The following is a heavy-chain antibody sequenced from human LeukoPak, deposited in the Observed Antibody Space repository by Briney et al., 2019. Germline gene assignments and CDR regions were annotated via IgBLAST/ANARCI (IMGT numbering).Heavy chain of an antibody. V-gene: IGHV4-61*01. CDR1: GGSVSSGSYY. CDR2: IYYSGST. Sequence: SETLSLTCTVSGGSVSSGSYYWSWIRQPPGKGLEWIGYIYYSGSTNYNPSLKSRVTISVDTSKNQFSLKLSSVTAADTAVYYCARAHIVVVPAAMRAYNWFDPWGQGTLVTVSS. D-gene: IGHD2-2*01. J-gene: IGHJ5*02. CDR3: ARAHIVVVPAAMRAYNWFDP.